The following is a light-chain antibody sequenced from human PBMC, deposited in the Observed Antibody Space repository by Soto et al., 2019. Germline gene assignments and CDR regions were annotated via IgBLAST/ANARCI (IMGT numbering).Light chain of an antibody. CDR2: AAS. V-gene: IGKV1-33*01. CDR1: QGISNY. Sequence: DIQMAQSPPSLSLSVGDIFTITCRSSQGISNYLAWYQQKPGELPKLVIYAASILQTGVPSRFSGSGSGTDFTFTISSLQPEDIATYYCQQYDNLITSGQGTRLEIK. J-gene: IGKJ5*01. CDR3: QQYDNLIT.